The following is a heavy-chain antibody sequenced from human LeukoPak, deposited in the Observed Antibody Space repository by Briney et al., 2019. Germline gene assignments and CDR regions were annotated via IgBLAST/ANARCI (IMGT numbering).Heavy chain of an antibody. V-gene: IGHV4-61*01. CDR1: GGSVSSGFYY. J-gene: IGHJ3*01. Sequence: PSETLSLTCTVSGGSVSSGFYYWSCIRQPPGKGLELSGYIYYTGSTNYNPSLKSRVTISVDTSKNQFSLKLTSVTAADTAVYYCARFGAPQWSPATLGINAFDVWGQGTMVTVSS. CDR2: IYYTGST. D-gene: IGHD3-10*01. CDR3: ARFGAPQWSPATLGINAFDV.